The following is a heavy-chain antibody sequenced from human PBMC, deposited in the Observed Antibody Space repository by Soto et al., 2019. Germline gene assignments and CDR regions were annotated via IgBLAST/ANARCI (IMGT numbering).Heavy chain of an antibody. CDR2: IFSNDEK. CDR3: ARITPYDYGGPYSDY. J-gene: IGHJ4*01. V-gene: IGHV2-26*01. D-gene: IGHD4-17*01. Sequence: QVTLKESGPVLVKPTETLTLTCTVSGFSLSNARMGVSWIRQPPGKALEWLAHIFSNDEKSYSTSLKSRLTITKDNSKSPVVLTMTNIDPVDTATYYCARITPYDYGGPYSDYWGHGTLDTVSS. CDR1: GFSLSNARMG.